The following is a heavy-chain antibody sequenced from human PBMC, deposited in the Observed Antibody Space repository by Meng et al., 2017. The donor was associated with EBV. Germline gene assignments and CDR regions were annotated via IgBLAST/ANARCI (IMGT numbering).Heavy chain of an antibody. CDR2: LHHSGST. V-gene: IGHV4-34*01. CDR3: ARVSPKRYFDYLAPPDY. CDR1: GGSVNGYV. Sequence: QVQLQQWGAGLLKPSETLSRTCAVYGGSVNGYVWSWLRQPPGKGLEWIGALHHSGSTNYNPSLKSRLRISVDTSKNQFSLNLTSVTAADTAVYYCARVSPKRYFDYLAPPDYWGPGTLVTVSS. J-gene: IGHJ4*02. D-gene: IGHD3-9*01.